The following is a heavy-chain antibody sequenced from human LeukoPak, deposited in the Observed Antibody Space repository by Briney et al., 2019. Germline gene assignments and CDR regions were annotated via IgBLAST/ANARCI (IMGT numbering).Heavy chain of an antibody. D-gene: IGHD3-10*01. CDR1: GFTFSSYW. CDR3: ARGDEGDYYYGQY. J-gene: IGHJ4*02. CDR2: INSDGSST. V-gene: IGHV3-74*01. Sequence: PGGSLRLSCAASGFTFSSYWMHWVRQAPGKGLVWVSHINSDGSSTSYADSVKGRFTISRDNSKNTLYLQMNSLRPEDTAVYYCARGDEGDYYYGQYWGQGTLVTVSS.